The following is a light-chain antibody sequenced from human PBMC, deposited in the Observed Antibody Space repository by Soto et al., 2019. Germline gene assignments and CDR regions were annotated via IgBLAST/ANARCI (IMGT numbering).Light chain of an antibody. CDR2: GAS. Sequence: DIQMTQSPSVVSASVGDRVTITSRASQGISRWLAWYQQRPGKAPELLIYGASSFQSRVPSRFSGSGSGTDVTLTSSGLQPEDSATHYCQQANSFPHTFGHGTRLEIK. CDR1: QGISRW. CDR3: QQANSFPHT. J-gene: IGKJ5*01. V-gene: IGKV1-12*01.